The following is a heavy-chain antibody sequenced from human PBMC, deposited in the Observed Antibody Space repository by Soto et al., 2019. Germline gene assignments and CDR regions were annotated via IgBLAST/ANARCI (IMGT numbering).Heavy chain of an antibody. CDR2: IWYDGSNK. Sequence: QVQLVESGGGVVQPGRSLRLSCAASGFTFSSYGMHWVRQAPGKGLEWVAVIWYDGSNKYYADSVKGRFTISRDNSKNPLYLHRNSLRAEDTAVYYCARDYYVWGSYRYYGDNWFDPWGQGTLVTVSS. CDR1: GFTFSSYG. J-gene: IGHJ5*02. D-gene: IGHD3-16*02. CDR3: ARDYYVWGSYRYYGDNWFDP. V-gene: IGHV3-33*01.